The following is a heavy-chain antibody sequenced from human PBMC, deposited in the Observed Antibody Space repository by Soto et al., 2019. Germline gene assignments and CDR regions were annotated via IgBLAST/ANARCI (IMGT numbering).Heavy chain of an antibody. D-gene: IGHD3-10*01. CDR1: GFTFSSYA. V-gene: IGHV3-30-3*02. CDR3: AKWSSAVLWFGEMDV. J-gene: IGHJ6*02. Sequence: GGSLRLSCAASGFTFSSYAIHWVRQAPGKGLEWVTVISYDGSNKYYADSVKGRFTISRDNSKNTLYLQMNSLRAEDTAVYYCAKWSSAVLWFGEMDVWGQGTTVTVSS. CDR2: ISYDGSNK.